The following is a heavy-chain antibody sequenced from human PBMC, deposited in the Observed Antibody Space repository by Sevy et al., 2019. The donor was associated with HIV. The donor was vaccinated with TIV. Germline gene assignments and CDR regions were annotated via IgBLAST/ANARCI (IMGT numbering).Heavy chain of an antibody. Sequence: ASVKVSCKASGGTFSSYAISWVQQAPGQGLEWMGGIIPIFGTANYAQKFQGRVTITADESTSTAYMELSSLRSEDRAVYYCARGARGYSGYDSYYFDYWGQGTLVTVSS. V-gene: IGHV1-69*13. D-gene: IGHD5-12*01. J-gene: IGHJ4*02. CDR2: IIPIFGTA. CDR3: ARGARGYSGYDSYYFDY. CDR1: GGTFSSYA.